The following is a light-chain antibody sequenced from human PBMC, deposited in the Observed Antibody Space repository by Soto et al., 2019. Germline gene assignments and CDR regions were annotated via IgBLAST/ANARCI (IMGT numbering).Light chain of an antibody. CDR1: SSDVGGYNY. Sequence: QSALTQPASVSGSTGQSITISCTGTSSDVGGYNYVSWYQQHPGKAPKLMIYDVSNRPSGVSNRFSGSKSDNTASLTISGLQAEDEAYYYCSSYTSSSTPVVFGGGTKLTV. CDR2: DVS. J-gene: IGLJ2*01. V-gene: IGLV2-14*01. CDR3: SSYTSSSTPVV.